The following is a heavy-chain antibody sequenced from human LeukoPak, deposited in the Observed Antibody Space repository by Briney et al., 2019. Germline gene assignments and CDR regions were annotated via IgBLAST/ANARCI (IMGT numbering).Heavy chain of an antibody. V-gene: IGHV3-30*02. CDR1: GFTFSNYG. CDR3: AKDSSGYPDDEYFQH. Sequence: GGSLRLSCGASGFTFSNYGMHWVRQAPGKGLEWVAFIRYDGRNKYYADSVKGRFTISRDNSKNSLYLQMNSLRTEDTAFYRAKDSSGYPDDEYFQHWGQGTLVTVSS. CDR2: IRYDGRNK. D-gene: IGHD3-22*01. J-gene: IGHJ1*01.